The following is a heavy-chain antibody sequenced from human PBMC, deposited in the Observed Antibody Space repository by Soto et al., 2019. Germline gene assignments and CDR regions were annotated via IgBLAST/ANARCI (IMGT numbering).Heavy chain of an antibody. CDR2: IDPSGSGA. V-gene: IGHV1-46*01. CDR3: ARDERPSGADSNCHDY. Sequence: ASVKVSCKASGYTFTGYYLHWVRQAPGQGLEWMGIIDPSGSGATYAQKFQGRLTLTRDTSTSTVYMDLSSLTYEDTAVYFCARDERPSGADSNCHDYWGQGTLVTVSS. D-gene: IGHD1-26*01. CDR1: GYTFTGYY. J-gene: IGHJ4*02.